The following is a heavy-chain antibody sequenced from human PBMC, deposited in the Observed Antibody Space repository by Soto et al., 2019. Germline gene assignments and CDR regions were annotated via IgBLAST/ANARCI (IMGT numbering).Heavy chain of an antibody. CDR1: VGSFSGYH. Sequence: QVQLRQWGAGLLKPSGTLSLTCAVYVGSFSGYHWTWIRQPPGKGLDWIGEINHSGSTNYNPSLKSRVTISVDTSKNKFSLKLSSLTAADTAVYYCARGWETAAAFDIWGRGTRVTVSS. J-gene: IGHJ3*02. CDR2: INHSGST. CDR3: ARGWETAAAFDI. D-gene: IGHD1-26*01. V-gene: IGHV4-34*01.